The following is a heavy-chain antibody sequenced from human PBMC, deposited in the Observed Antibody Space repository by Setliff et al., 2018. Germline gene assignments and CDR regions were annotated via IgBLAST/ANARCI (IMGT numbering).Heavy chain of an antibody. CDR3: ARHRVGNSGYAIPILDF. Sequence: PGESLKLSCKASGYSFTDYWIAWVRQMPGKGLGWMGIIYPSNSNIKYSPSFEAQITFSVDKSITTAYLQWSSLKTSDTAIYYCARHRVGNSGYAIPILDFWGQGALVTVSS. CDR2: IYPSNSNI. D-gene: IGHD5-12*01. V-gene: IGHV5-51*01. J-gene: IGHJ4*02. CDR1: GYSFTDYW.